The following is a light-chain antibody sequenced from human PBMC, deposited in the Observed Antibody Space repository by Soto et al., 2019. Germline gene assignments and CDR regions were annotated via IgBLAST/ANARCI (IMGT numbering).Light chain of an antibody. Sequence: AIQLTQSPSSLSASVGGRVTIACRASQGIRTSLAWYQQKPGKAPKLLIYDASTLESGVPSRFSGSGSETEFTLTISRLQPDDFATYFCHSRAFGQGTRLEIK. J-gene: IGKJ5*01. CDR2: DAS. V-gene: IGKV1-13*02. CDR3: HSRA. CDR1: QGIRTS.